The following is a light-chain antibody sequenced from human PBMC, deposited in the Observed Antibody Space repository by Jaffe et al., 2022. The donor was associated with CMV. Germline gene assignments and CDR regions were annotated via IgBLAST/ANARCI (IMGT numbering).Light chain of an antibody. CDR3: QQYSDFPWT. CDR1: QSISTW. Sequence: DIQMTQSPSTLSASVGDRVTITCRASQSISTWLAWYQQKPGRAPNLLIYKASSLESGVPSRFSGSGSGTEFTLTIRSLQPDDFATYYCQQYSDFPWTFGQGTKVVIK. CDR2: KAS. V-gene: IGKV1-5*03. J-gene: IGKJ1*01.